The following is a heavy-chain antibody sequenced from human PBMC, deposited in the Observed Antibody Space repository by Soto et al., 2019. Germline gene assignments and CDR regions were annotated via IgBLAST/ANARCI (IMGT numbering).Heavy chain of an antibody. CDR3: ATGIVGAQGWFDP. CDR1: GYTLTELS. Sequence: RASLKVSCKVSGYTLTELSMHWVRQAPGKGLEWMGGFDPEDGETIYAQKFQGRVTMTEDTSTDTAYMELSSLRSEDTAVYYCATGIVGAQGWFDPWGQGTLVTVSS. J-gene: IGHJ5*02. V-gene: IGHV1-24*01. CDR2: FDPEDGET. D-gene: IGHD1-26*01.